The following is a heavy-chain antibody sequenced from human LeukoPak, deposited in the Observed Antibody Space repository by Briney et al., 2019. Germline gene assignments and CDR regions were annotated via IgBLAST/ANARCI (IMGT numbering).Heavy chain of an antibody. CDR3: AGPAGTYSYFDL. CDR1: GGSISSDHYY. V-gene: IGHV4-39*07. D-gene: IGHD1-26*01. CDR2: IYYSGNS. J-gene: IGHJ2*01. Sequence: PSETLSLTCTVSGGSISSDHYYWGWIRQPPGKGLEWIGSIYYSGNSYYNPSLKSRVTMSVDTSKNQFSLKVSSVTAADTAVYYCAGPAGTYSYFDLWGRGTLVTVSS.